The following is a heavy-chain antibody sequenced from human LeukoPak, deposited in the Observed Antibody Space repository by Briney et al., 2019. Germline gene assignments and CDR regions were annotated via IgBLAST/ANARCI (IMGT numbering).Heavy chain of an antibody. J-gene: IGHJ4*02. CDR1: GFTFRSYA. CDR3: AKDDYYDSSGYLY. V-gene: IGHV3-23*01. Sequence: GGSLRLSCAASGFTFRSYAIHWVRQAPGKGLEWVSAISGSGGSTYYADSVKGRFTISRDNSKNTLYLQMNSLRAEDTAVYYCAKDDYYDSSGYLYWGQGTLVTVSS. D-gene: IGHD3-22*01. CDR2: ISGSGGST.